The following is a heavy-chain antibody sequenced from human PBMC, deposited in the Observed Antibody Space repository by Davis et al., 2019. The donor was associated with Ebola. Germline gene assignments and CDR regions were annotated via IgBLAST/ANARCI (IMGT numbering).Heavy chain of an antibody. V-gene: IGHV3-48*01. CDR2: ISGGSETI. J-gene: IGHJ4*02. CDR3: AREPYTALDY. Sequence: PGGSLRLSCTASGFTFSTYSMDWVRQAPGKGLEWVSYISGGSETIHYADSVKGRFTISRDNAKNSLYLQMNSLRAEDTAVYYCAREPYTALDYWGQGTLVTVSS. D-gene: IGHD5-18*01. CDR1: GFTFSTYS.